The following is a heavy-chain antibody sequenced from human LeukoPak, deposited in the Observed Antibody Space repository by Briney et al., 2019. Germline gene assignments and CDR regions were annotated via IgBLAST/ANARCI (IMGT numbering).Heavy chain of an antibody. CDR3: ARDYYDSSGYLISAWFDP. V-gene: IGHV3-66*01. Sequence: GGSLRLSCAASGFTVSSNYMSWVRQAPGKGREWVSIIYSGGSTYYADSVQGRFTISRDISKNTLYLQMNSLRAEDTAVYYCARDYYDSSGYLISAWFDPWGQGTLVTVSS. D-gene: IGHD3-22*01. J-gene: IGHJ5*02. CDR1: GFTVSSNY. CDR2: IYSGGST.